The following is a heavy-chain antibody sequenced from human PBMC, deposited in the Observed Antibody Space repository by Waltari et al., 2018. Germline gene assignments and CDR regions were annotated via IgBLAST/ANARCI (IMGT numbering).Heavy chain of an antibody. J-gene: IGHJ3*02. CDR1: GGSISSFY. Sequence: QVQLQVSGTGLVQPSEPLSTTCTVAGGSISSFYWAWLRQPPGKGLDWIGYIYYSWTTNYDPSLKSRVTISVDTSKNQFSLKLSSVTAADTAVYYCARGLGYCSSNRCFDAFDIWGQGTMVTVSS. CDR2: IYYSWTT. V-gene: IGHV4-59*01. CDR3: ARGLGYCSSNRCFDAFDI. D-gene: IGHD2-2*01.